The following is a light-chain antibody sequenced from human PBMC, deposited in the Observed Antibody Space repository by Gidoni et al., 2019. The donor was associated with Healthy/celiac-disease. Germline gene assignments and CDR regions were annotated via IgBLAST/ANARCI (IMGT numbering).Light chain of an antibody. V-gene: IGLV1-40*01. CDR2: GNS. CDR3: QSYDSSLSGWV. CDR1: SSNIGAGSD. J-gene: IGLJ3*02. Sequence: QSVLTPPPSVSGAPGQRVTNSCTGSSSNIGAGSDVHWYQQLPGTAPKLLIYGNSNRPSGVPDRFSGSKSGTSASLAITGLQAEDEADYYCQSYDSSLSGWVFGGGTKLTVL.